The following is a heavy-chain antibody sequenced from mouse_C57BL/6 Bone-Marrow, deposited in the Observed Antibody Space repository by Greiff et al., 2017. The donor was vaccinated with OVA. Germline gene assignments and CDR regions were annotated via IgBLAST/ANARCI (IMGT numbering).Heavy chain of an antibody. D-gene: IGHD1-1*01. CDR2: INPSSGYT. CDR1: GYTFTSYW. V-gene: IGHV1-7*01. CDR3: ASPLYYGSPYYYAMDY. J-gene: IGHJ4*01. Sequence: QVQLQQSGAELAKPGASVKLSCKASGYTFTSYWMHWVKQRPGQGLEWIGYINPSSGYTTYNQKFKDKATLTAAKSSSTAYMQLSSLTYEDSAVYYCASPLYYGSPYYYAMDYWGQGTSVTVSS.